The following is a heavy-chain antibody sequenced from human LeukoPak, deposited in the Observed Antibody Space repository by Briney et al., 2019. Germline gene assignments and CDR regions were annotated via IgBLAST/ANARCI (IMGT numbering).Heavy chain of an antibody. J-gene: IGHJ5*02. Sequence: SQTLSLTCTVSGGSISSGTSYWSWIRQHPGKGLEWTGYIYYTGTTYYNPSLKSRVTISVDMSKNQFSLKLSSVTAADTAVYYCARGDGGNSGEYWFDPWGQGTLVTVSS. CDR1: GGSISSGTSY. CDR3: ARGDGGNSGEYWFDP. V-gene: IGHV4-31*03. D-gene: IGHD4-23*01. CDR2: IYYTGTT.